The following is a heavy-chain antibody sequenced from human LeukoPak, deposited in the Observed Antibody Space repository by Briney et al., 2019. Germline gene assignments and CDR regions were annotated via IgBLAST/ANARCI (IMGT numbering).Heavy chain of an antibody. V-gene: IGHV1-18*04. CDR3: ARLRYFDWLLKAVFDY. CDR1: GYTFTGYY. D-gene: IGHD3-9*01. CDR2: ISAYNGNT. Sequence: ASVKVSCKASGYTFTGYYMHWVRQAPGQGLEWMGWISAYNGNTNYAQKLQGRVTMTTDTSTSTAYMELRSLRSDDTAVYYCARLRYFDWLLKAVFDYWGQGTLVTVSS. J-gene: IGHJ4*02.